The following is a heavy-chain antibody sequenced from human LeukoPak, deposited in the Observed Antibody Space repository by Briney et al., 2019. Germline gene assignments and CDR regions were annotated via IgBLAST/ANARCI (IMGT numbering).Heavy chain of an antibody. CDR3: ARRTAAGYWYFDL. Sequence: SETLSLTCTVSGDSIRTTSYYRDWIRQPPGKGLEWIGSVYYSGSTYFNPSLKSRVTISVDTSKNQFSLRLSSVTAADTAVYYCARRTAAGYWYFDLWGRGTLVTVSS. CDR1: GDSIRTTSYY. V-gene: IGHV4-39*01. J-gene: IGHJ2*01. CDR2: VYYSGST. D-gene: IGHD6-13*01.